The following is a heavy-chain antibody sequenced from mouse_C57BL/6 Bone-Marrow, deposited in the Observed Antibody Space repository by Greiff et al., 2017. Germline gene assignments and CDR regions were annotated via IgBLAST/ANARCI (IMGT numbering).Heavy chain of an antibody. CDR2: IWWDDDK. D-gene: IGHD1-1*01. V-gene: IGHV8-8*01. Sequence: QVTLKESGPGILQPSQTLSLTCSFSGFSLRTFGMGVGWIRKPSGKGLEWLAHIWWDDDKYYNPALKGRLTISKDTSKNQVFLKIANVDTADTATYYCARIHYGSSFYWYFDVWGTGTTVTVSS. CDR3: ARIHYGSSFYWYFDV. J-gene: IGHJ1*03. CDR1: GFSLRTFGMG.